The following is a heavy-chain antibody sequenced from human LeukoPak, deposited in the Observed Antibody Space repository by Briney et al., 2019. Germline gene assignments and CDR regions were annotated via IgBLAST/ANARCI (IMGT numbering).Heavy chain of an antibody. CDR1: GFTVSSNY. CDR2: IYSGGST. CDR3: ARAREKSSGFDY. J-gene: IGHJ4*02. D-gene: IGHD6-19*01. V-gene: IGHV3-53*01. Sequence: GGSLRLSCAASGFTVSSNYMNWVRQAPGKGLEWVSVIYSGGSTYYADSVEGRFTISRDISKNTLYLQMTSLRAEDTAVYYCARAREKSSGFDYWGQGTLVTVSS.